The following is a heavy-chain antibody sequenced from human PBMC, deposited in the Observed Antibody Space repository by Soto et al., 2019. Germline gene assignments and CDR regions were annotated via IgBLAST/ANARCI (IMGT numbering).Heavy chain of an antibody. CDR1: GGTFSSYA. V-gene: IGHV1-69*12. J-gene: IGHJ5*02. D-gene: IGHD2-15*01. Sequence: QVQLVQSGAEVKKPGSSVKVSCKASGGTFSSYAISWVRQAPGQGLEWMGGSIPFFGTANYAQKFQGRVTLTADESTSTVYMEQRSLRSEDTAVYYCARVAGYCSGGSCHEGSWGQGTLVTVSS. CDR2: SIPFFGTA. CDR3: ARVAGYCSGGSCHEGS.